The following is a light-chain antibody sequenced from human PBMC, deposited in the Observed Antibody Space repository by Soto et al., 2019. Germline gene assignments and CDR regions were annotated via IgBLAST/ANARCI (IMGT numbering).Light chain of an antibody. CDR3: YSTDSSGNHRV. CDR2: EDN. V-gene: IGLV3-10*01. Sequence: SYELTQPPSVSVSPGQTARITCSGDALPKKYAYWYQQKSGQAPVLVIYEDNKRPSGIPETFSGSSSGTMATLTISGAQVEDEADYYCYSTDSSGNHRVFGGGTQLTVL. J-gene: IGLJ3*02. CDR1: ALPKKY.